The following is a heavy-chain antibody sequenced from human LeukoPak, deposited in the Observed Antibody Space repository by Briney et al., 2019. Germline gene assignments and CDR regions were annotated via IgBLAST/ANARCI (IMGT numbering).Heavy chain of an antibody. V-gene: IGHV3-74*01. CDR1: GFTFSSYW. Sequence: GGSLRLSCAASGFTFSSYWMHWVRQVPGKGLVWVSRINSDGSSTNYADSVKGRFTISRDNAKNTLYVQMNSLRAEDTAVYYCSTGSGHAFDIWGRGTMVTVSS. D-gene: IGHD3-10*01. CDR2: INSDGSST. CDR3: STGSGHAFDI. J-gene: IGHJ3*02.